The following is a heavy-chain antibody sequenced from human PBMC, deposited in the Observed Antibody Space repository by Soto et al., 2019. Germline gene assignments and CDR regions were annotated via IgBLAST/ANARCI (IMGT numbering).Heavy chain of an antibody. D-gene: IGHD3-10*01. CDR2: IYYNGST. CDR1: GGSVSSGDFY. Sequence: SETLSLTCTVSGGSVSSGDFYWSWIRQPPGKGLEWIGYIYYNGSTNYNPSLKSRVTISSDTSKNQFSLRLFSVTAADTAVYYRARDRPRTIYNSHYYNYGLDVWGQGTTVAVSS. J-gene: IGHJ6*02. V-gene: IGHV4-61*08. CDR3: ARDRPRTIYNSHYYNYGLDV.